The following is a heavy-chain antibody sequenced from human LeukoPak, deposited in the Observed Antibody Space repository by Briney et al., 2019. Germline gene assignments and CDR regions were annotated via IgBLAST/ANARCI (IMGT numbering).Heavy chain of an antibody. CDR3: ARMWDYGEIPTAFDI. V-gene: IGHV4-4*09. J-gene: IGHJ3*02. D-gene: IGHD4-17*01. CDR1: GGSISSYY. Sequence: PSETLSLTCTVSGGSISSYYWSWIRQPPGKGLEWIGYIYTSGSTNYNPSLKSRVTISVDTSKNQFSLKLSSVTAADTAVYYCARMWDYGEIPTAFDIWGQGTMVTVSS. CDR2: IYTSGST.